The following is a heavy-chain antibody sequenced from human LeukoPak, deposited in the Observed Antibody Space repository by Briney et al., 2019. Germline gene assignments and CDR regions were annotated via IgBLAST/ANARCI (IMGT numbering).Heavy chain of an antibody. J-gene: IGHJ4*02. CDR2: IGAYNGDT. CDR1: GCTFTSFG. V-gene: IGHV1-18*04. CDR3: TRDHCRGDNCPSFDY. D-gene: IGHD2-15*01. Sequence: ASVKVSCKPSGCTFTSFGIGWVRQAPGQGLEWMGWIGAYNGDTNYAQKFQGRVTMTTDTSTSTAYMDLRSLRSDDTAVYYCTRDHCRGDNCPSFDYWGQGTLVTVSS.